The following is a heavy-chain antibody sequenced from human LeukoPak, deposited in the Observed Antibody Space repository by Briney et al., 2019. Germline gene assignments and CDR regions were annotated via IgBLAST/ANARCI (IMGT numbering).Heavy chain of an antibody. CDR2: IIPIFGTA. V-gene: IGHV1-69*05. CDR3: ARDQGRPNYYDSSGYYYFDY. CDR1: GGTFSSYA. D-gene: IGHD3-22*01. Sequence: SVKVSCKASGGTFSSYAISWVRQAPGQGLEWMGGIIPIFGTANYAQKFQGRVTITTDESTSTAHMELSSLRSEDTAVYCCARDQGRPNYYDSSGYYYFDYWGQGTLVTVSS. J-gene: IGHJ4*02.